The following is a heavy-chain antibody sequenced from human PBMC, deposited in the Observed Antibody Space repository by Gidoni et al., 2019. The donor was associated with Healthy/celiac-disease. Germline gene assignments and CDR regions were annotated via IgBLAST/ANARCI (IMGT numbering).Heavy chain of an antibody. D-gene: IGHD3-3*01. Sequence: EVQLVESGGGLVQPGRSLRLSCAASGFTFDDYAMHWVRQAPGKGLEWVSGISWNSGSIGYADSVKGRFTISRDNAKNSLYLQMNSLRAEDTALYYCAKGPRYYDFWSGYLFDYWGQGTLVTVSS. V-gene: IGHV3-9*01. CDR3: AKGPRYYDFWSGYLFDY. CDR2: ISWNSGSI. J-gene: IGHJ4*02. CDR1: GFTFDDYA.